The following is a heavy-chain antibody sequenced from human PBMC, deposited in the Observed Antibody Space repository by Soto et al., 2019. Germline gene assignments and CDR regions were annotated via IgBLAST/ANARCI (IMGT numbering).Heavy chain of an antibody. D-gene: IGHD6-6*01. CDR1: GFSVSYNC. CDR3: ARDPRPSDYYSYSGMDV. Sequence: VQLVESGGGLIQPGGSLRLSCAASGFSVSYNCITWVRQAPGKGLEWVSVIFVGGSAYYADSVSGRFTISRDDSKNTVYLQMNSLRAEDTAVYYCARDPRPSDYYSYSGMDVWGQGTTVTVSS. V-gene: IGHV3-53*01. CDR2: IFVGGSA. J-gene: IGHJ6*02.